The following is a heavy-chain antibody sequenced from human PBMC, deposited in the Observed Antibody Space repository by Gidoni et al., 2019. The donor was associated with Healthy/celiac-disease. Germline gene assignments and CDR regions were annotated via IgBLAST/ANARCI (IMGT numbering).Heavy chain of an antibody. V-gene: IGHV3-33*08. CDR3: ARDTYYDSSGGWFDP. Sequence: QVQLVESGGGVVQPGRSLRLSCAASGFPFSSYGMHWVRQAPGKGLEWVAVIWYDGSNKYYADSVKGRFTISRDNSKNTLYLQMNSLRAEDTAVYYCARDTYYDSSGGWFDPWGQGTLVTVSS. J-gene: IGHJ5*02. CDR2: IWYDGSNK. CDR1: GFPFSSYG. D-gene: IGHD3-22*01.